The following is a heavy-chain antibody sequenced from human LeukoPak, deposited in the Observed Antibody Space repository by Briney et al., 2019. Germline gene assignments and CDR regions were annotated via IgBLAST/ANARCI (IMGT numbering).Heavy chain of an antibody. D-gene: IGHD5-18*01. CDR1: GYTFTSYY. V-gene: IGHV1-46*03. CDR3: ARDSISYSYRY. J-gene: IGHJ4*02. CDR2: INPSGGST. Sequence: ASVKVSCKASGYTFTSYYMHWVRQAPGQGLEWLGVINPSGGSTSYAQKFQGRVTMTRDTSTSTVYMELSSLRSEDTAVYYCARDSISYSYRYWGQGTLVTVSS.